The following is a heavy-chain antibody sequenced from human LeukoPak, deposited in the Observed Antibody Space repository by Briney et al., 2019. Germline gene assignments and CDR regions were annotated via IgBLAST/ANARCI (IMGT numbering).Heavy chain of an antibody. Sequence: GGSLRLSSAASGFTFSRYDMHGVRQTTGKVLEWVSAIGPAGDTYYPGSVQGRFTISRENAKSSFYLQMDSLRTGDTAVYYCASSRGSYHYDNSGGAPFDYWGQGTLVTVSS. D-gene: IGHD3-22*01. CDR2: IGPAGDT. CDR1: GFTFSRYD. CDR3: ASSRGSYHYDNSGGAPFDY. J-gene: IGHJ4*02. V-gene: IGHV3-13*04.